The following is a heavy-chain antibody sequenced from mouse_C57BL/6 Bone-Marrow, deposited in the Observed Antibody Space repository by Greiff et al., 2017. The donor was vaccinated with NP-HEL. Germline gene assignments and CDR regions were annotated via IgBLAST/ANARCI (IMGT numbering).Heavy chain of an antibody. CDR3: ASSGYFLDY. V-gene: IGHV1-42*01. CDR2: INPSTGGT. CDR1: GYSFTGYY. J-gene: IGHJ2*01. D-gene: IGHD3-1*01. Sequence: VQLQQSGPELVKPGASVKISCKASGYSFTGYYMNWVKQSPEKSLEWIGEINPSTGGTTYNQKFKAKATLTVDKSSSTAYMQLKSLTSEDSAVYYCASSGYFLDYWGQGTTLTVSS.